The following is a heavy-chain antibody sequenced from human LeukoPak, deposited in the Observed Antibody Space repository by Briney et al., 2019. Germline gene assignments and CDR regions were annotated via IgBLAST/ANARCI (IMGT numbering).Heavy chain of an antibody. CDR2: ISGSGGST. CDR1: GFTFSSYA. Sequence: QPGGSLRLSCAASGFTFSSYAVSWVRQAPGKGLEWVSAISGSGGSTYYADSVKGRFTISRDNSKNTLYLQMNSLRAEDTAVYYCAKDPLSINDYGDYVVGYYFDYWGQGTLVTVSS. V-gene: IGHV3-23*01. J-gene: IGHJ4*02. D-gene: IGHD4-17*01. CDR3: AKDPLSINDYGDYVVGYYFDY.